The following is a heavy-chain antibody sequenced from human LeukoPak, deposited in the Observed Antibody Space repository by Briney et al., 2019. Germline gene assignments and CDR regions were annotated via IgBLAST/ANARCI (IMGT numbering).Heavy chain of an antibody. D-gene: IGHD5-18*01. V-gene: IGHV1-46*01. J-gene: IGHJ3*02. CDR1: GYTFTGYY. CDR3: ARVRDTAMVTDAFDI. Sequence: ASVKVSCKASGYTFTGYYMHWVRQAPGQGLEWMGIINPSGGSTSYAQKFQGRVTMTRDMSTSTVYMELSSLRSEDTAVYYCARVRDTAMVTDAFDIWGQGTMVTVSS. CDR2: INPSGGST.